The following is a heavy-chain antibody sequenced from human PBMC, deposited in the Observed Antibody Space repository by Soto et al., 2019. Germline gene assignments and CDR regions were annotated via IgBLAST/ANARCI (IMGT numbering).Heavy chain of an antibody. V-gene: IGHV4-34*01. CDR2: INHSGST. J-gene: IGHJ6*02. CDR3: ARGIRSASYITTKYYYHYAMDV. Sequence: TLALTCAVDGGAFSGYDWSWIRQPPGKGLEWIGEINHSGSTNYNPSLKSRVTISVDTSKNQFSLKLSSVTAADTAVYYCARGIRSASYITTKYYYHYAMDVWGQGTTVTVSS. CDR1: GGAFSGYD. D-gene: IGHD3-10*01.